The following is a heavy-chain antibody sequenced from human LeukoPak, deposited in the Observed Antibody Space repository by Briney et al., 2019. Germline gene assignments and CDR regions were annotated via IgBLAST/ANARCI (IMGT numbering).Heavy chain of an antibody. D-gene: IGHD2-15*01. Sequence: GGSLRLSCAASGFTFSSYAMSWVRQAPGKGLEWGSSISDSGGSTYYADSVKGRFTVSRDNSKNTLYLQMSSLRADDTAVYYCATPRGIVVVVAAPSFDFWGQGTLVTVSS. CDR2: ISDSGGST. CDR1: GFTFSSYA. V-gene: IGHV3-23*01. J-gene: IGHJ4*02. CDR3: ATPRGIVVVVAAPSFDF.